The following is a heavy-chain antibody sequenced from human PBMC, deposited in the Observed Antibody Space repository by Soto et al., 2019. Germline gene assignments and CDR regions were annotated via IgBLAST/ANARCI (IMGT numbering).Heavy chain of an antibody. D-gene: IGHD6-6*01. CDR3: TRRFQQLVGTYYYYGMDV. J-gene: IGHJ6*02. Sequence: GGSLRLSCAASGFTFSGSAMHWVRQASGKGLEWVGRIRNKANNYATAYAASVKGRFTISRDDSKNTAYLQMNSLKTEDTAVYYCTRRFQQLVGTYYYYGMDVWGQGTTVTVSS. CDR1: GFTFSGSA. CDR2: IRNKANNYAT. V-gene: IGHV3-73*01.